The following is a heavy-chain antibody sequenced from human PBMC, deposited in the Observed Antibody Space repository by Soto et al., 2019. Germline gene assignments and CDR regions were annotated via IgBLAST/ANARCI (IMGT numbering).Heavy chain of an antibody. J-gene: IGHJ4*02. D-gene: IGHD1-26*01. CDR2: IYHSGST. Sequence: SETLSLTCAVSGGSISSGGYSWNWIRQPPGKGLEWIGYIYHSGSTSYNPSLKSRVTISVDRSKNQFSLKLSSVTAADTAVYYCARTPLLWGQGTLVTVSS. CDR1: GGSISSGGYS. V-gene: IGHV4-30-2*01. CDR3: ARTPLL.